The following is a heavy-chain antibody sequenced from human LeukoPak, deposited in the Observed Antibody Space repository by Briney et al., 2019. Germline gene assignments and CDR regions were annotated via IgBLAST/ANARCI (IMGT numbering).Heavy chain of an antibody. V-gene: IGHV3-30*18. Sequence: GGSLRLSCVASAFSFTNYGMHWLRQAPGKGLEWVAAVSYDGSHEWYADSVKGRFTVSRDNSNNTLYLQMNSLRLEDTAVYYCAKGEREDGAYWGQGTQVTVS. D-gene: IGHD4-17*01. CDR1: AFSFTNYG. J-gene: IGHJ4*02. CDR3: AKGEREDGAY. CDR2: VSYDGSHE.